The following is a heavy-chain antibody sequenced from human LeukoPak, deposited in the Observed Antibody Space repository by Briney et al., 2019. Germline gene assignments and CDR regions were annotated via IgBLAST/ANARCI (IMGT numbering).Heavy chain of an antibody. J-gene: IGHJ6*03. V-gene: IGHV3-20*04. Sequence: GGSLRLSCAASGFTFDDYGMSWVRQAPGKGLEWVSGINGNGGSTGYADSVKGRFTISRDNAKNSLYLQMNSLRAEDTAVYYCAKDYRYYGSGSHMDVWGKGTTVTISS. CDR1: GFTFDDYG. CDR3: AKDYRYYGSGSHMDV. D-gene: IGHD3-10*01. CDR2: INGNGGST.